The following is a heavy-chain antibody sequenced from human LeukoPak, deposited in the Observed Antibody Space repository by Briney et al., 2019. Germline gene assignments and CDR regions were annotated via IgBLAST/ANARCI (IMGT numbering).Heavy chain of an antibody. Sequence: PGGSLRLSCAASGFTFSSYSMNWVRQAPGKGLEWVSYISSSSSTIYYADSVKGRFTISRDNAKNSLYLQMNSLRAEDTAVYYCARDLYYDFWSGPLDDAFDIWGQGTMVTVSS. CDR3: ARDLYYDFWSGPLDDAFDI. D-gene: IGHD3-3*01. V-gene: IGHV3-48*01. J-gene: IGHJ3*02. CDR1: GFTFSSYS. CDR2: ISSSSSTI.